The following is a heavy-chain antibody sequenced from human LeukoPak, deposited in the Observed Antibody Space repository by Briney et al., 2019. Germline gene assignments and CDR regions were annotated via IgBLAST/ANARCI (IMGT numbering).Heavy chain of an antibody. V-gene: IGHV4-59*01. CDR1: GGSISSYY. J-gene: IGHJ4*02. D-gene: IGHD3-22*01. CDR2: IYYSGST. CDR3: AREYDSSGYIGTFDY. Sequence: SETLSLTCTVSGGSISSYYWSWIRQPPGKGLEWTGYIYYSGSTNYNPSLKSRVTISVDTSKNQFSLKLSSVTAADTAVYYCAREYDSSGYIGTFDYWGQGTLVTVSS.